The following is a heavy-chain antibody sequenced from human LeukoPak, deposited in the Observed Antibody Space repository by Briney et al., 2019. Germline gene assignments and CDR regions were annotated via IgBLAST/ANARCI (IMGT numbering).Heavy chain of an antibody. V-gene: IGHV3-64D*09. CDR1: GFTFSTYA. CDR2: ISGNGDNT. J-gene: IGHJ4*02. D-gene: IGHD6-6*01. Sequence: SGGSLRPSCLASGFTFSTYAMHWVRQAPGKGLEYVSAISGNGDNTYYADSLKGRFTISRDNSKNMLYLQMSSLRLEDTAVYYCVITSATGPLDYWGQGTLVTVSS. CDR3: VITSATGPLDY.